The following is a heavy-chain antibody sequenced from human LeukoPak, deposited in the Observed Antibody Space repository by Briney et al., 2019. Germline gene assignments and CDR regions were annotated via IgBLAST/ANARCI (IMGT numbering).Heavy chain of an antibody. Sequence: SVKVSCKASGGTFSSYTISWVRQAPGQGLEWMGRIIPILGIANYAQKFQGRVTITADKSTSTAYMELSSLRSEDTAVYYCARGLGSRVGFDPWGQGTLVTVSS. V-gene: IGHV1-69*02. CDR1: GGTFSSYT. D-gene: IGHD6-19*01. J-gene: IGHJ5*02. CDR3: ARGLGSRVGFDP. CDR2: IIPILGIA.